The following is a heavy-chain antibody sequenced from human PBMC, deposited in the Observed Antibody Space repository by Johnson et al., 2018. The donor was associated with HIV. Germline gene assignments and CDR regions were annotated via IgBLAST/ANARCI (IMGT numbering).Heavy chain of an antibody. Sequence: QVQLVESGGGVVQPGRSLRLSCAASGFTFSTYGMHWVRQAPCKGLEWVAVIWYDGSNKYYADSVKGRFTISRDNSKNSLYLQMNSLRTEDTALYYCAKDMAAQGAFDIWGQGTMVTVSS. V-gene: IGHV3-33*03. D-gene: IGHD3-10*01. CDR2: IWYDGSNK. CDR1: GFTFSTYG. J-gene: IGHJ3*02. CDR3: AKDMAAQGAFDI.